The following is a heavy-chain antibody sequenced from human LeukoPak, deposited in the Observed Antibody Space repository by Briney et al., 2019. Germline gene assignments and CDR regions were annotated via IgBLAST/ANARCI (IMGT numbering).Heavy chain of an antibody. J-gene: IGHJ4*02. CDR2: IGPHSTFT. V-gene: IGHV1-2*02. CDR1: GFTFTDHY. CDR3: VREAEGPLSKDFDC. Sequence: ASMKVSFKSSGFTFTDHYIHWVRQGPGQGLEWMGYIGPHSTFTSSPQEFQGRVTMTRDASMSTAYMELTRLTSDDTAVYYCVREAEGPLSKDFDCRGQGTLVSVSS. D-gene: IGHD2/OR15-2a*01.